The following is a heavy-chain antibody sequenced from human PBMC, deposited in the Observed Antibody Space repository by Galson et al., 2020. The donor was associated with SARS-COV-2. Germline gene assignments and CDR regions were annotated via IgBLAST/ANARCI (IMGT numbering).Heavy chain of an antibody. CDR3: ARAIISFSSYYDILTGYYMYGWFDP. J-gene: IGHJ5*02. CDR1: GFTFSSYW. V-gene: IGHV3-7*01. D-gene: IGHD3-9*01. Sequence: GGSLRLSCAASGFTFSSYWMSWVRQAPGKGLEWVANIKQDGSEKYYVDSVKGRFTISRDNAKNSLYLQMNSLRAEDTAVYYCARAIISFSSYYDILTGYYMYGWFDPWGQGTLVTVSS. CDR2: IKQDGSEK.